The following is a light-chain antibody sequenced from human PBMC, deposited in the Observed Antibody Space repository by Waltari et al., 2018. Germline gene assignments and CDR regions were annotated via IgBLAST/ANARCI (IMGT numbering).Light chain of an antibody. CDR1: NNDIGSYNH. J-gene: IGLJ2*01. Sequence: QSALTQPPSASGSPGQSVTISCIGTNNDIGSYNHVSWYQQHPGKAPKVIIFEVNKRPSGVPDRFSGSKSGNTASLTVSGLQAEDEADYYCTSYGGDNNIVIFGGGTKLTVL. CDR3: TSYGGDNNIVI. CDR2: EVN. V-gene: IGLV2-8*01.